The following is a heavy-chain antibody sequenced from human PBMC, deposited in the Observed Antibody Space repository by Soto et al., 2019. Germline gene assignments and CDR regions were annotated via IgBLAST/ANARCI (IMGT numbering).Heavy chain of an antibody. J-gene: IGHJ6*02. CDR2: ISYDGSNK. CDR3: ARGVRRHYYYGMDV. V-gene: IGHV3-30-3*01. CDR1: GFTFSSYA. Sequence: QVQLVESGGGVVQPGRSLRLSCGASGFTFSSYAMHWVRQAPGKGLEWVAVISYDGSNKYYADSVKGRFTISRDNSKNTLYLQMNSLRAEDTAVYYCARGVRRHYYYGMDVWGQGTTVTVSS.